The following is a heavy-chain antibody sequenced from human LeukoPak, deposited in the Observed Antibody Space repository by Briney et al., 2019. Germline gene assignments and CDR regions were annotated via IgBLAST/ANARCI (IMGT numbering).Heavy chain of an antibody. Sequence: GGSLRLSCAASGFTFSASDMTWVREAPGKGRWWVSAISGGADSTYYADSVKGRFTISRDNSKNTLNLQMNSLRAEDTAVYYCAKVGDPTYYYGSGSYCDYWGQGTLVTVSS. CDR3: AKVGDPTYYYGSGSYCDY. CDR2: ISGGADST. D-gene: IGHD3-10*01. V-gene: IGHV3-23*01. J-gene: IGHJ4*02. CDR1: GFTFSASD.